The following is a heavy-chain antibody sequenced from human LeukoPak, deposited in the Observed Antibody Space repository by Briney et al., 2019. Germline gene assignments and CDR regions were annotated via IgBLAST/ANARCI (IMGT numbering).Heavy chain of an antibody. CDR3: ARDQYYYDSSAVGGFDY. V-gene: IGHV4-30-4*01. J-gene: IGHJ4*02. Sequence: SQTLSLTCTVSGGSISSGDYSWSWIRQPPGKGLEWIGYIYYSGSTYYNPSLKSRVTISVDTSKNQFSLKLSSVTAADTAVYYCARDQYYYDSSAVGGFDYWGQGTLVTVSS. D-gene: IGHD3-22*01. CDR1: GGSISSGDYS. CDR2: IYYSGST.